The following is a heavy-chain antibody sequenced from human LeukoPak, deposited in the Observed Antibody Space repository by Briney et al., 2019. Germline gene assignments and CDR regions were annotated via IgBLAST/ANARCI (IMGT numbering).Heavy chain of an antibody. J-gene: IGHJ3*02. CDR3: ARDDDFWSGYPDAFDI. Sequence: GRSLRLSCAASGFTFDDYAMQWVRQAPGKGLEWVSGISWNSGSIGYADSVKGRFTISRDNAKNSLYLQMNSLRAEDTAVYYCARDDDFWSGYPDAFDIWGQGTMVTVSS. CDR2: ISWNSGSI. V-gene: IGHV3-9*01. D-gene: IGHD3-3*01. CDR1: GFTFDDYA.